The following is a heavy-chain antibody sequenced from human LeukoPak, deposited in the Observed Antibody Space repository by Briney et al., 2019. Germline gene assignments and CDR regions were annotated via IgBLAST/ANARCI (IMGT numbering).Heavy chain of an antibody. J-gene: IGHJ3*02. D-gene: IGHD3-10*01. CDR2: INPSGGST. Sequence: ASVKVSCKASGYTFTSYYMHWVRQAPGQGVEWMGIINPSGGSTSYEQKFQGRVTMTRDTSTSTHYMELSSLRSEGTAVYYCARGGVRGDAFNMWGQGTMVTVSP. V-gene: IGHV1-46*01. CDR3: ARGGVRGDAFNM. CDR1: GYTFTSYY.